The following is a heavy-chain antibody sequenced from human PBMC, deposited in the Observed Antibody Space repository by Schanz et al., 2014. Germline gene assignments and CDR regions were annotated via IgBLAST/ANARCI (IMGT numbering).Heavy chain of an antibody. CDR2: TSSDGSLK. V-gene: IGHV3-30*04. Sequence: VQLVESGGGVVQPGRSLRLSCAAPRFIFDGYAMHWVRQAPDKGLVWVAVTSSDGSLKYYADSVKGRFTISRDNSRDTVYLQMNSLRGEDTAVYYCARGGRGGYPGRAFDIWGQGTMVTVSS. D-gene: IGHD5-12*01. J-gene: IGHJ3*02. CDR3: ARGGRGGYPGRAFDI. CDR1: RFIFDGYA.